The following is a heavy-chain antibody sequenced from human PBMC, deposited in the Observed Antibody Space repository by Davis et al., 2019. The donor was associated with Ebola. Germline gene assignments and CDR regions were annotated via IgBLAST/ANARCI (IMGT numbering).Heavy chain of an antibody. J-gene: IGHJ6*02. Sequence: MPSETLSLTCAVYGGSFSGYYWSWIRQPPGKGLEWIGEINHSGSTNYNPSLKSRVTISVDTSKNQFSLKLSSVTAADTAVYYCARDARPYDYGDYVFAYYYYYGMDVWGQGTTVTVSS. D-gene: IGHD4-17*01. CDR3: ARDARPYDYGDYVFAYYYYYGMDV. CDR1: GGSFSGYY. CDR2: INHSGST. V-gene: IGHV4-34*01.